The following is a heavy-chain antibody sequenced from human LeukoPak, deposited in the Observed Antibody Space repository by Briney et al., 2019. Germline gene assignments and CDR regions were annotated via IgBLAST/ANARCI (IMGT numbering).Heavy chain of an antibody. CDR1: GGSFSGYY. V-gene: IGHV4-34*01. D-gene: IGHD4-17*01. Sequence: SETLSLTCAVYGGSFSGYYWSWIRRPPGKGLEWIGEINHSGSTNYNPSPKSRVTISVDTSKNQFSLKLSSVTAADTAVYYCARVPTVTFFDYWGQGTLVTVSS. J-gene: IGHJ4*02. CDR3: ARVPTVTFFDY. CDR2: INHSGST.